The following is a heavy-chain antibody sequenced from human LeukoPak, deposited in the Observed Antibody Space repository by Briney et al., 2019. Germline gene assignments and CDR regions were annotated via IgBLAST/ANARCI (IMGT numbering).Heavy chain of an antibody. CDR3: AKAFGVVTSFDY. D-gene: IGHD3-3*01. CDR2: ISWNSGSI. Sequence: GGSLRLSCAASGFTFDDYAMHWVRQAPGKGLEWVSGISWNSGSIGYADSVKGRFTISRDNAKNSLYLQMNSLRAEDTALYYCAKAFGVVTSFDYWGQGTLVTVSS. J-gene: IGHJ4*02. CDR1: GFTFDDYA. V-gene: IGHV3-9*01.